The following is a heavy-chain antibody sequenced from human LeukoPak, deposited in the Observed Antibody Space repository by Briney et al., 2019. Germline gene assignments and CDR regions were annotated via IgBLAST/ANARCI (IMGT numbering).Heavy chain of an antibody. CDR1: GFTFNNYG. J-gene: IGHJ4*02. D-gene: IGHD2-2*01. V-gene: IGHV3-33*01. CDR3: ARDCVYCTRATCSSHLPEPPSLDY. CDR2: IWFDESNK. Sequence: GGSLRLSCAASGFTFNNYGMHWVRQAPGRGLEWLAFIWFDESNKFYAASVKGRFTISRDNSKNTLYLQMNSLRAEDTAVYYCARDCVYCTRATCSSHLPEPPSLDYWGQGTLVTVSS.